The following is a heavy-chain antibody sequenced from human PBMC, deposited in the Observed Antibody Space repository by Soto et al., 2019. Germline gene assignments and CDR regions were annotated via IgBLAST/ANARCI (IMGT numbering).Heavy chain of an antibody. CDR2: INSDGSST. V-gene: IGHV3-74*01. Sequence: EVQLVESGGGLVQPGGSLRLSCAASGFTFSSYWMHWVHQAPGKGLVWVSRINSDGSSTSYADSVKGRLTISSDNAKNTLYLQMNSLRADDTAVYYCARQWAVAGKDDYYGMDVWGQGTTVTVSS. CDR3: ARQWAVAGKDDYYGMDV. D-gene: IGHD6-19*01. J-gene: IGHJ6*02. CDR1: GFTFSSYW.